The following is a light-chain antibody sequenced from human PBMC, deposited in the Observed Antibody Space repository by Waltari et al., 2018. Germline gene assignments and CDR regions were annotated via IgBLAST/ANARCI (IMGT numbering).Light chain of an antibody. Sequence: QSVLTQPPSASGTPGQMVSISCSGGSSNIAVNTVNWYQQLPGLAPKLLINGNNQRPSGVPDRFSGSKSGTSASLAISGRQSEDEADYYCAAWDDSLYGRVFGGGTKLTVL. V-gene: IGLV1-44*01. J-gene: IGLJ2*01. CDR3: AAWDDSLYGRV. CDR1: SSNIAVNT. CDR2: GNN.